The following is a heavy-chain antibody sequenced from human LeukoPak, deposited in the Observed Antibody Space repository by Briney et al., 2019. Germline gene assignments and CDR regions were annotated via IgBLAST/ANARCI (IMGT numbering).Heavy chain of an antibody. Sequence: GGSLRLSCAVSGFTFSHFGLHWVRQAPGKGLEWVALIWYDGSDEFYADSVKGRFTISRDDSNNTLYLQMNSLRAEDTAVYYCARDPELQYWGQGTLVTVSS. CDR2: IWYDGSDE. D-gene: IGHD3-10*01. CDR3: ARDPELQY. V-gene: IGHV3-33*01. J-gene: IGHJ4*02. CDR1: GFTFSHFG.